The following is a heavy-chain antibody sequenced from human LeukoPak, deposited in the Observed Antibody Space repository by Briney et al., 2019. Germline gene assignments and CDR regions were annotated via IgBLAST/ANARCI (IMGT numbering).Heavy chain of an antibody. CDR3: ARQPYYDSSGSYFDY. CDR2: IYYSGST. J-gene: IGHJ4*02. CDR1: GGSISSYY. D-gene: IGHD3-22*01. V-gene: IGHV4-59*08. Sequence: SETLSLTCTVSGGSISSYYWSWIRQTPGKGLEWIGDIYYSGSTNYNPSLKSRVTISVDTSKNQFSLKLSSVTAADTAVYYCARQPYYDSSGSYFDYWGQGTLVTVSS.